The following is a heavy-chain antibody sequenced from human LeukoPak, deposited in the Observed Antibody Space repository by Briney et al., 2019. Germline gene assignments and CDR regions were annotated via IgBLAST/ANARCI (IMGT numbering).Heavy chain of an antibody. CDR3: ARVGASYDSSGYYYHGAFDI. Sequence: GGSLRLSCAASGFTFSSYWMSWVRQAPGKGLEWVANIKQDGSEKYYVDSVKGRFTISRDNSKNTLYLQMNSLRAEDTAVYYCARVGASYDSSGYYYHGAFDIWGQGTMVTVSS. CDR2: IKQDGSEK. CDR1: GFTFSSYW. V-gene: IGHV3-7*01. D-gene: IGHD3-22*01. J-gene: IGHJ3*02.